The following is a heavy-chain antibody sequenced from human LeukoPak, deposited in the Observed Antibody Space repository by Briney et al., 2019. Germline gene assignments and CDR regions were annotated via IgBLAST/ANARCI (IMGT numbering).Heavy chain of an antibody. J-gene: IGHJ4*02. CDR2: IYYSGST. V-gene: IGHV4-39*07. Sequence: SETLSLTCTVSGGSISSSNFYWGWIRQPPGKGLEWIGSIYYSGSTYYNPSLKSRVTISVNTSKNQFSLKLSSVTAADTAVYYRARGIDGGEGYDSSGYYTNWGQGTLVTVSS. D-gene: IGHD3-22*01. CDR1: GGSISSSNFY. CDR3: ARGIDGGEGYDSSGYYTN.